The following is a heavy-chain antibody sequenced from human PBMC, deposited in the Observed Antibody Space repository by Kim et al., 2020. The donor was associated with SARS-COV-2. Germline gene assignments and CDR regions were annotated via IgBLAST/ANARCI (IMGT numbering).Heavy chain of an antibody. Sequence: ASVKVSCKASGYTFTSYAMHWVRQAPGQRLEWMGWINAGNGNTKYSQKFQGRVTITRDTSASTAYMELSSLRSEDTAVYYCAREGGVPAAIDYYYYGMDVWGQGTTVTVSS. V-gene: IGHV1-3*01. J-gene: IGHJ6*02. CDR2: INAGNGNT. CDR3: AREGGVPAAIDYYYYGMDV. CDR1: GYTFTSYA. D-gene: IGHD2-2*02.